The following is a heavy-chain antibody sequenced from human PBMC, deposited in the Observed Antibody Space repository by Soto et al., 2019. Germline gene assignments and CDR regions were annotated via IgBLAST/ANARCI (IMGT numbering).Heavy chain of an antibody. CDR1: GGSFSGYY. CDR2: INHSVST. V-gene: IGHV4-34*01. J-gene: IGHJ6*02. Sequence: SETLSLTCAVYGGSFSGYYWSWIRQPPGKGLEWIGEINHSVSTNYNPSPKSRVTISVDTSKNQFSLKLSSVTAADTAVYYCATSDSPPANYYYGMDVWGQGTTVTVS. CDR3: ATSDSPPANYYYGMDV.